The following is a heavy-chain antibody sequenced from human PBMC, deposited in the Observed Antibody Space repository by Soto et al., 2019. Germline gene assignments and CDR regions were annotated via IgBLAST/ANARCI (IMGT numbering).Heavy chain of an antibody. J-gene: IGHJ4*02. CDR1: GGSISSYY. CDR3: ARRARYYDILTGYGPYYFDY. V-gene: IGHV4-59*08. CDR2: IYYSGST. Sequence: SETLSLTCTVSGGSISSYYWSWIRQPPGKGLEWIGYIYYSGSTNYNPSLKSRVTISVDTSKNQFSLKLSSVTAADTAVYYCARRARYYDILTGYGPYYFDYWGQGTLVTAPQ. D-gene: IGHD3-9*01.